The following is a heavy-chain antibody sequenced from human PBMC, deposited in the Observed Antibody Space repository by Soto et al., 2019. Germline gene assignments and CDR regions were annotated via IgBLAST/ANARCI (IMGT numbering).Heavy chain of an antibody. CDR2: TYYRSKWYN. J-gene: IGHJ2*01. V-gene: IGHV6-1*01. CDR1: GDSVSKNSAT. CDR3: ARGSLRGGNWYFDL. D-gene: IGHD3-16*01. Sequence: QEQLQQSGPGLVKPSQTLSLTCAISGDSVSKNSATWNWIRQSPARGLEWLGRTYYRSKWYNDYAVPVKSRITINPDTSKNQFSLQLNSMTPEDTAVYYCARGSLRGGNWYFDLWGRGTLVTVSS.